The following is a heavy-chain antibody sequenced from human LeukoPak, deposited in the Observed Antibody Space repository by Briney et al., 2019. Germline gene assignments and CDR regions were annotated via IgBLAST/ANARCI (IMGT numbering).Heavy chain of an antibody. Sequence: GGSLRLSCVASGFTFRSYAMHWVRQAPGKGLEWVAVIWYDGSNKYYADSVKGRFTISRDNSKNTLYLQMNSLRAEDTAVYYCARDNTRLGFVDYWGQGTLVTVSS. CDR3: ARDNTRLGFVDY. CDR1: GFTFRSYA. D-gene: IGHD2-2*02. J-gene: IGHJ4*02. V-gene: IGHV3-33*08. CDR2: IWYDGSNK.